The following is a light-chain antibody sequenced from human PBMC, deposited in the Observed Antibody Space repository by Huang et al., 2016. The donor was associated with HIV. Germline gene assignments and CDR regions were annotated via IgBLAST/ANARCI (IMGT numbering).Light chain of an antibody. Sequence: EVVMTQSPASLPVTLGQPASMSCRSSHSLEHNDGNIYLNWFHQRPGQPPRRLLYKVSQRDSGVPDRVFGGGSGTEFSLTISRVEAEDIGFYYCMQGTHWPPVTFGQGTRLEIK. CDR1: HSLEHNDGNIY. CDR2: KVS. V-gene: IGKV2-30*02. CDR3: MQGTHWPPVT. J-gene: IGKJ5*01.